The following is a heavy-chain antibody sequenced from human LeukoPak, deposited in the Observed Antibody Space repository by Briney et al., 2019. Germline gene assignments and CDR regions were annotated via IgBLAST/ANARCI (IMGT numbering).Heavy chain of an antibody. CDR3: AKASAKIVVVSSYFDY. CDR1: GFTIDAYA. Sequence: GGYLSFYCAAAGFTIDAYAMIRVRHAQGMGLEWVSGLSWSSGNTAYADSGKGRFTISRDNAKNTLYLQMNSLRAEDTAVYYCAKASAKIVVVSSYFDYWGQGTLVTVSS. D-gene: IGHD3-22*01. J-gene: IGHJ4*02. V-gene: IGHV3-20*04. CDR2: LSWSSGNT.